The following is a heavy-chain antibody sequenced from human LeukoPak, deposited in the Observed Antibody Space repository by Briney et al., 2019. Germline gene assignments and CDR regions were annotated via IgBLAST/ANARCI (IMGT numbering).Heavy chain of an antibody. D-gene: IGHD3-10*01. CDR1: GFTFRRYG. V-gene: IGHV3-30*02. CDR3: AKVAREFMGAFDI. Sequence: GGSQRLSHAACGFTFRRYGMHGVRQAPARGREGGAFISYDGSNNYYADSMKGRFTISTDNSQNTLYLQMNSLRAEDTAVCYCAKVAREFMGAFDIWGQGTMVTVSS. CDR2: ISYDGSNN. J-gene: IGHJ3*02.